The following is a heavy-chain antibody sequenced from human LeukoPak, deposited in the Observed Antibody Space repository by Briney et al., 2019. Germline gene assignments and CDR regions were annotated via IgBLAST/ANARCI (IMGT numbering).Heavy chain of an antibody. V-gene: IGHV3-48*01. D-gene: IGHD5-24*01. J-gene: IGHJ4*02. Sequence: GGSLRLSCAASGFTFSSYSMNWVRQAPGKGLEWVSYISSSSSTIHYADSVKGRFTISRDNAKNSLYLQMNSLRAEDTAVYYCATTIEMATIYLRPLFDYWGQGTLVTVSS. CDR1: GFTFSSYS. CDR2: ISSSSSTI. CDR3: ATTIEMATIYLRPLFDY.